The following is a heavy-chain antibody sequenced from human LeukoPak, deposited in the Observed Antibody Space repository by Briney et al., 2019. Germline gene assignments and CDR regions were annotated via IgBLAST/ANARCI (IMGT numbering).Heavy chain of an antibody. CDR3: ARTSVVVVAAKISVNWFDP. Sequence: ASVKVSCKASGYTLTSYAMNWVRQAPGQGLEWMGWINTNTGNPTYAQGFTGRFVFSLDTSVSTAYLQISSLKAEDTAVYYCARTSVVVVAAKISVNWFDPWGQGTLVTVSS. J-gene: IGHJ5*02. CDR1: GYTLTSYA. V-gene: IGHV7-4-1*02. CDR2: INTNTGNP. D-gene: IGHD2-15*01.